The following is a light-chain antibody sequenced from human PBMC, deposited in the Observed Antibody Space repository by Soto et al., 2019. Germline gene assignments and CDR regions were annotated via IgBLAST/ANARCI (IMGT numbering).Light chain of an antibody. CDR1: QGITSW. CDR3: QQTENFPLT. J-gene: IGKJ4*01. CDR2: AAS. V-gene: IGKV1-12*01. Sequence: DIPMTQSPSSVSASVGDRVTITCRASQGITSWLAWYQQQPGKAPKILIYAASTLQGGITSRFSGSGSGTDITLTISRLQHEDFATYYCQQTENFPLTFGGGTKVEIK.